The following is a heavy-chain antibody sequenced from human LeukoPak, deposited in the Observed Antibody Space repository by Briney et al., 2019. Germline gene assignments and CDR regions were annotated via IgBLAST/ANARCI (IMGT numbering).Heavy chain of an antibody. Sequence: PSETLSLTCTVSGGSISSHYWSWIRQPPGKGLEWIGYIYYSGSTNYNPSLKSRVTISVDTSKNQFSLKLSSVTAADTAVYYCARDLGTTNYFVDYWGQGTLVTVSS. CDR1: GGSISSHY. V-gene: IGHV4-59*11. D-gene: IGHD1-7*01. J-gene: IGHJ4*02. CDR2: IYYSGST. CDR3: ARDLGTTNYFVDY.